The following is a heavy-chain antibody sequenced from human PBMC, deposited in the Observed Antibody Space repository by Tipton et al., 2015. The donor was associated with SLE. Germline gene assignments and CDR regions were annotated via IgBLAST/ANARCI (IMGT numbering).Heavy chain of an antibody. CDR1: GASISSYY. J-gene: IGHJ6*02. CDR3: ARLYSTTEAVYYYGMDV. Sequence: LRLSCTVSGASISSYYWSWIRQPPGKGLEWIGYVYDIEFTNYNPSLKSRVTISLDTSKNQFSLNLSSVTAADTAVYYCARLYSTTEAVYYYGMDVWGQGTTVTVSS. V-gene: IGHV4-59*01. D-gene: IGHD4-11*01. CDR2: VYDIEFT.